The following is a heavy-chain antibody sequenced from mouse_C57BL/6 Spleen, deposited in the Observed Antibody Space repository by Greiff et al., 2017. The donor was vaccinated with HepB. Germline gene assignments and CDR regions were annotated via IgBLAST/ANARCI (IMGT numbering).Heavy chain of an antibody. CDR2: IWWDDDK. D-gene: IGHD1-1*01. CDR1: GFSLSTFGMG. V-gene: IGHV8-8*01. J-gene: IGHJ3*01. Sequence: QVTLKESGPGILQPSQTLSLTCSFSGFSLSTFGMGVGWIRQPSGKGLEWLAHIWWDDDKYYNPALKSRLTISKDTSKNQVFLKIANVDTADTATYYCARIARPPPRYGSSWAWFAYWGQGTLVTVSA. CDR3: ARIARPPPRYGSSWAWFAY.